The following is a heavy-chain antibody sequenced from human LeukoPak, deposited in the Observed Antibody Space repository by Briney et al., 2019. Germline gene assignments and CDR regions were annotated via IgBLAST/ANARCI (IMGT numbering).Heavy chain of an antibody. CDR3: ARGSRYCSSSSCSSVFMDAFDI. CDR1: GDSISSGSYY. V-gene: IGHV4-61*02. Sequence: SQTLSLTCTVSGDSISSGSYYWNWIRQPAGRGLEWIGRIYISGSTNYNPSLKSRVTISVDTSKNQFSLKLSSVTAADTAVYYCARGSRYCSSSSCSSVFMDAFDIWGQGTMVTVSS. CDR2: IYISGST. J-gene: IGHJ3*02. D-gene: IGHD2-15*01.